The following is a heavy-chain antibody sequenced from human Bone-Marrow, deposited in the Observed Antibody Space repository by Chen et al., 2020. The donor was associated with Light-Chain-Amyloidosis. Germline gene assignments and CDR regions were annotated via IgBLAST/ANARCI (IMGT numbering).Heavy chain of an antibody. Sequence: QVQLVQSGAEVKKPGASVKVSCQASGYTFNDYYLHWARQAPGQGLEWMGWIRPNTGDTEYTQNFQGRVTLTTDRSISTAYMELSSLTSDDTAVYYCARDPYCSAPTCYGGAMDVWGQGTTVTVSS. V-gene: IGHV1-2*02. J-gene: IGHJ6*02. CDR2: IRPNTGDT. D-gene: IGHD2-15*01. CDR3: ARDPYCSAPTCYGGAMDV. CDR1: GYTFNDYY.